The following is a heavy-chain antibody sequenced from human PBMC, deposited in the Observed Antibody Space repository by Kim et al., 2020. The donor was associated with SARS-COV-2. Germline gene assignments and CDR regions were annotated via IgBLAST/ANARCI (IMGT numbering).Heavy chain of an antibody. D-gene: IGHD6-19*01. CDR3: SRRAYSSGWWYFDY. J-gene: IGHJ4*02. V-gene: IGHV3-74*01. Sequence: YADSVKGRFTISRDNAKNTLYLQMNSLRAEDTAVYYWSRRAYSSGWWYFDYWGQGTLVTVSS.